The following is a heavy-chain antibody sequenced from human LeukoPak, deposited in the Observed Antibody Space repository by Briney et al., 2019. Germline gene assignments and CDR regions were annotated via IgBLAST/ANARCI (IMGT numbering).Heavy chain of an antibody. J-gene: IGHJ4*02. D-gene: IGHD1-26*01. CDR2: INPNSGGT. V-gene: IGHV1-2*06. Sequence: ASAKVSCKASGYTFTGYYMHWVRQAPGQGLEWMGRINPNSGGTNYAQKFQGRVTMTRDTSISTAYMELSRLRSDDTAVYYCARDLGGSYWSPYYFDYWGQGTLVTVSS. CDR1: GYTFTGYY. CDR3: ARDLGGSYWSPYYFDY.